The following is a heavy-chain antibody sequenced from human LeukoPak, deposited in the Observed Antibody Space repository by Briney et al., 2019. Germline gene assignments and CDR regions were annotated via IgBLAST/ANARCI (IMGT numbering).Heavy chain of an antibody. D-gene: IGHD3-3*01. J-gene: IGHJ4*02. CDR2: INPNSGGT. CDR3: ARDPRSLRFSSYYLDY. Sequence: ASVKVSCKASGYTFTGYYMHWVRQAPGQGLEWMGWINPNSGGTNYAQKFQGRVTMTRDTSISTAYMELSRLRSDDTAVYYCARDPRSLRFSSYYLDYWGQGTLVTVSS. CDR1: GYTFTGYY. V-gene: IGHV1-2*02.